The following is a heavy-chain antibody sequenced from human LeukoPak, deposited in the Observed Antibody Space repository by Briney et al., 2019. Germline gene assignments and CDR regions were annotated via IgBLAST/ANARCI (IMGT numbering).Heavy chain of an antibody. CDR2: IYYSGST. D-gene: IGHD2-2*02. Sequence: SETLSLTCTVSGGSISSGGYYWSWIRQHPGKGLEWIGYIYYSGSTYYNPSLKSRVTISVDTSKNQFSLKLSSVTAADTAVYYCARICSSTSCYKYYYGMDVWGQGTTVTVSS. J-gene: IGHJ6*02. CDR3: ARICSSTSCYKYYYGMDV. V-gene: IGHV4-31*03. CDR1: GGSISSGGYY.